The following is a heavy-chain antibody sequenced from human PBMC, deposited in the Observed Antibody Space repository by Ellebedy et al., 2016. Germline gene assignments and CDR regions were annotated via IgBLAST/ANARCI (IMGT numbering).Heavy chain of an antibody. Sequence: GSLRLXXTVSGGSISSYYWSWIRQPPGKGLEWIGYIYYSGNTNYNPSLKSRVTISVDTSKNQFSLKLTSVTAADTAVYYCARHGTVTTRKAGDYWGQGTLVTVSS. CDR1: GGSISSYY. V-gene: IGHV4-59*08. D-gene: IGHD4-17*01. CDR3: ARHGTVTTRKAGDY. CDR2: IYYSGNT. J-gene: IGHJ4*02.